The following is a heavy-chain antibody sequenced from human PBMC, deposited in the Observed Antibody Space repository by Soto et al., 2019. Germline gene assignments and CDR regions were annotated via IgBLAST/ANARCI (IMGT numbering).Heavy chain of an antibody. CDR2: ITGSGGDT. CDR3: AKGSGPYRPYYFDY. D-gene: IGHD6-25*01. CDR1: GFTFSSYA. V-gene: IGHV3-23*01. Sequence: PGGSLRLSCAGSGFTFSSYAMSWVRQAPGKGLEWVSAITGSGGDTYYADSVKGRFTLSRDNSKNTLYLEMNSLRAEDTAVYYCAKGSGPYRPYYFDYWGQGTLVTVSS. J-gene: IGHJ4*02.